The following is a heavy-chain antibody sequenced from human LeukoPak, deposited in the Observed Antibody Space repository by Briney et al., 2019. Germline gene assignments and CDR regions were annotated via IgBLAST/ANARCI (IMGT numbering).Heavy chain of an antibody. CDR2: ISTYNGNP. CDR3: ARVMGPPDY. V-gene: IGHV1-18*01. Sequence: ASLKVSCKTSGYTFSTLDISWVRQAPGQGLEWMGWISTYNGNPNYVQKFQGRVTMTTDTSTSTAYMELRSLKSDDTAVYYCARVMGPPDYWGQGTLVTVFS. J-gene: IGHJ4*02. CDR1: GYTFSTLD. D-gene: IGHD2-8*01.